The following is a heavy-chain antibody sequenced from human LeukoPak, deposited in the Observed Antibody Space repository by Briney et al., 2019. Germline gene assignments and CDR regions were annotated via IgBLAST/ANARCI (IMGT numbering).Heavy chain of an antibody. D-gene: IGHD6-13*01. CDR2: INSDGSST. V-gene: IGHV3-74*01. J-gene: IGHJ4*02. CDR1: GFTFSSYW. Sequence: PGGSLRLSCAASGFTFSSYWMHWVRQAPGKGLVWVSRINSDGSSTSYADSVKGRFTISRDNAKNTLYLQMNGLRAEDTALYYCVKDISSSSLAGYFDYWGQGTLVTVSS. CDR3: VKDISSSSLAGYFDY.